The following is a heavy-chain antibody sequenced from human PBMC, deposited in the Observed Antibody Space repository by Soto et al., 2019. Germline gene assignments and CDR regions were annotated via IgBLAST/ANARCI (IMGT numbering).Heavy chain of an antibody. CDR3: AREVMDTVTPEAEYYFDH. V-gene: IGHV4-30-4*01. CDR1: GGSINSGDYY. CDR2: IYYTGST. D-gene: IGHD4-17*01. J-gene: IGHJ4*02. Sequence: QVHLQESGPGLVKPSQTLSLTCTVSGGSINSGDYYWSWIRQTPGKGLEWLGYIYYTGSTFYNPSLKSRITISIDTSKNQFSLKVTSVTAADTAVYFCAREVMDTVTPEAEYYFDHWGQGTLVTVSS.